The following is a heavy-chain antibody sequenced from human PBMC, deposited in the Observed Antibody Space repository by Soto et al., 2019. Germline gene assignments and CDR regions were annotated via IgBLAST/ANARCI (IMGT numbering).Heavy chain of an antibody. CDR1: GYSFTSYW. CDR2: IYPGDSDT. CDR3: ARGPHDFWSGYYTGWFDP. J-gene: IGHJ5*02. D-gene: IGHD3-3*01. V-gene: IGHV5-51*01. Sequence: GESLKISCKGSGYSFTSYWVGWVRQMPGKGLEWMGIIYPGDSDTRYSPSFQGQVTISADKSISTAYLQWSSLKASDTAMYYCARGPHDFWSGYYTGWFDPWGQGTPVTVSS.